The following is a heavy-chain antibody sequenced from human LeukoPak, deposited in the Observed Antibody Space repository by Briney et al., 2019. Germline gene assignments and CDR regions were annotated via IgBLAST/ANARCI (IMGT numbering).Heavy chain of an antibody. CDR1: GYTFTSYD. V-gene: IGHV1-8*01. Sequence: ASVKVSCKASGYTFTSYDINWVRQATGQGLEWMGWMNPNSGNTGYAQKFQGGVTMTRNTSISTAYMELSSLRSEDTAVYYCARGTRRGAVGVGRPYYYYYYMDVWGKGTTVTVSS. D-gene: IGHD3-3*01. CDR3: ARGTRRGAVGVGRPYYYYYYMDV. J-gene: IGHJ6*03. CDR2: MNPNSGNT.